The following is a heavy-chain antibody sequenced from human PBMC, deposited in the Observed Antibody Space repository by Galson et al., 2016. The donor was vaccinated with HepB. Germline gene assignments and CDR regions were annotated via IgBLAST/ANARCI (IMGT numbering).Heavy chain of an antibody. D-gene: IGHD6-6*01. J-gene: IGHJ5*02. CDR2: IDWDDDK. V-gene: IGHV2-70*20. CDR3: ARTKKTEYNRSRRAVWFDA. Sequence: PALVKPTQTLTLTCTFSRFSLSTRPMCVSWVRQPPGKALEWLALIDWDDDKYYRTSLKTRLTISRDTSKNQVVLTMTNMDPVETATYYCARTKKTEYNRSRRAVWFDAWGQGTLVTVSS. CDR1: RFSLSTRPMC.